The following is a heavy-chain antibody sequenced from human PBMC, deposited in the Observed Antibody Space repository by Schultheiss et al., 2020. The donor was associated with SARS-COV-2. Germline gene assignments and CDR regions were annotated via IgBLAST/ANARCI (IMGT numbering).Heavy chain of an antibody. D-gene: IGHD3-3*01. V-gene: IGHV4-38-2*01. J-gene: IGHJ5*02. CDR1: GDSISSSNW. CDR3: ARVAHYVSYYDFWSAKVWFDP. Sequence: SETLSLTCAVSGDSISSSNWWGWIRQPPGKGLEWIGRIYTSGSTNYNPSLKSRVTISVDTSKNQFSLKLSSVTAADTAVYYCARVAHYVSYYDFWSAKVWFDPWGQGTLVTVSS. CDR2: IYTSGST.